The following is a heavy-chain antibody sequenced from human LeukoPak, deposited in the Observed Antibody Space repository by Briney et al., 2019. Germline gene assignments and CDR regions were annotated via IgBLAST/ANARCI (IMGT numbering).Heavy chain of an antibody. Sequence: GGSLRLSCAASGFTFSSYWMSWVRQAPGKGLEWVATIKQDGSEKYYVDSVKGRFTISRDNAKNSLYLQMNSLRAEDTAVYYCARSRVAASSDQVFDVWGQGTMVTVSS. CDR1: GFTFSSYW. V-gene: IGHV3-7*03. D-gene: IGHD6-13*01. CDR2: IKQDGSEK. J-gene: IGHJ3*01. CDR3: ARSRVAASSDQVFDV.